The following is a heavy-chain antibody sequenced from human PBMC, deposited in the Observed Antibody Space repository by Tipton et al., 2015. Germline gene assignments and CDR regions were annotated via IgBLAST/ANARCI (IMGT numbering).Heavy chain of an antibody. Sequence: LRLSCTVSGGSISSSSYYWAWIRQPPGKGLEWIGSLYFSGSTYYNPYLKSRVTISVDTSKNQFSLTLNSVAAADTAVYYCARDLEHGMDVWGHGTTVTVSS. CDR1: GGSISSSSYY. CDR2: LYFSGST. CDR3: ARDLEHGMDV. V-gene: IGHV4-39*07. J-gene: IGHJ6*02. D-gene: IGHD5-24*01.